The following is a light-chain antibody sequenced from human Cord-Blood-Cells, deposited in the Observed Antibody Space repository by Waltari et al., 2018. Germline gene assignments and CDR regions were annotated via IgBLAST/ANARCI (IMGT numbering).Light chain of an antibody. CDR2: GAS. V-gene: IGKV3-15*01. J-gene: IGKJ4*01. CDR1: QSVSSN. CDR3: QQYNNWPPLT. Sequence: EIVMTQSPATLSVSPGERATLSCRASQSVSSNLTWYQQKPGQAPRPLLYGASTRATGIPARFSGSGSGTEFTLTISSLQSEDFAVYYCQQYNNWPPLTFGGGNKVEIK.